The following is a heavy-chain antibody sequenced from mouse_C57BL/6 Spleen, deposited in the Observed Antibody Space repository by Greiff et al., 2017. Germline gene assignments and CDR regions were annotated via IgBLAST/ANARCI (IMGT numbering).Heavy chain of an antibody. D-gene: IGHD2-3*01. V-gene: IGHV1-5*01. CDR1: GYTFTSYW. Sequence: EVQLQQSGTVLARPGASVKMSCKTSGYTFTSYWMHWVTQRPGQGLEWIGAIYPGNSDTSYNQKFKGKAKLTAVTSASTAYMELSSLTNEDSAVYYCTRIYDGYYGYAMDYWGQGTSVTVSS. J-gene: IGHJ4*01. CDR2: IYPGNSDT. CDR3: TRIYDGYYGYAMDY.